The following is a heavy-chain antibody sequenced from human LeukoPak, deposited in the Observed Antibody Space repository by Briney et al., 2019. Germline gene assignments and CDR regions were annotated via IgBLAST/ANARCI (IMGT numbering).Heavy chain of an antibody. CDR2: MNPNSGNT. V-gene: IGHV1-8*01. CDR3: ARVTRLYYYDSSSDAFDI. D-gene: IGHD3-22*01. J-gene: IGHJ3*02. Sequence: ASVKVSCKASGYTFTSYDINWVRQAPGQGLEWMGWMNPNSGNTGYAQKFQGGVTMTRNTSISTAYMELSSLRSEDTAVYYCARVTRLYYYDSSSDAFDIWGQGTMVTVSS. CDR1: GYTFTSYD.